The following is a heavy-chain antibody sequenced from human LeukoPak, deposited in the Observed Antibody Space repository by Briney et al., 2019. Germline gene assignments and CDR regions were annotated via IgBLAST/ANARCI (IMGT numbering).Heavy chain of an antibody. V-gene: IGHV4-59*01. CDR2: IHSSGST. CDR1: GGSISDYY. Sequence: PSEILSLTSTVSGGSISDYYWTWIRPPPGKGLEWIAYIHSSGSTNYNPSLKSRVIISVDTSRSQLSLKLSSVTAADTAVYYCARIEGDNSLDYWGQGTLVTVSS. J-gene: IGHJ4*02. CDR3: ARIEGDNSLDY. D-gene: IGHD3-16*01.